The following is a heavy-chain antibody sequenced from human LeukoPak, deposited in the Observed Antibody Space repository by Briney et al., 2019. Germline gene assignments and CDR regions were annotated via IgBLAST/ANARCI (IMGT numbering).Heavy chain of an antibody. CDR2: IKDDGSQK. CDR3: ARYKLYHGAFDI. D-gene: IGHD2-2*01. J-gene: IGHJ3*02. Sequence: GGSLRLSCAASGFTFSSYWMAWVRQAPGKELEWVANIKDDGSQKYYVDSVKGRFTISRDNAENSLYLQMNSLRAEDTAVYYCARYKLYHGAFDIXXXXXXXTVSS. V-gene: IGHV3-7*01. CDR1: GFTFSSYW.